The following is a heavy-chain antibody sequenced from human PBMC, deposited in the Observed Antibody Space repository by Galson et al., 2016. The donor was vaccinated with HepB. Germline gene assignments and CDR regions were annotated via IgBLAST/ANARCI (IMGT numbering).Heavy chain of an antibody. V-gene: IGHV1-8*01. CDR3: ARGLMLSGAGGYYVKY. Sequence: SVKVSCKASGYTFINYDISWVRQATGQGLEWMGWMNPNGGNTAYAQKFQGRVTMTRSTSTTTAYMELTNLISEDTAVYYCARGLMLSGAGGYYVKYWGEGTPVTVCS. CDR1: GYTFINYD. J-gene: IGHJ4*02. D-gene: IGHD3-22*01. CDR2: MNPNGGNT.